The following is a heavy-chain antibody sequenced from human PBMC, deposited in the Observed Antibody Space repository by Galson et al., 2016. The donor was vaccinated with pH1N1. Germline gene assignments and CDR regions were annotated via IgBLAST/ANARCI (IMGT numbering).Heavy chain of an antibody. CDR2: ISGYNGNA. CDR1: DYTFTSYA. V-gene: IGHV1-18*01. CDR3: ARDFYSGYAGGRLDY. J-gene: IGHJ4*02. D-gene: IGHD5-12*01. Sequence: SVKVSCKAYDYTFTSYAITWVRQAPGQGLEWMGSISGYNGNANYAQNVQGRVTMTRDTSANTVYMELSSLRSEDTAVYYCARDFYSGYAGGRLDYWGQGTLVTVSS.